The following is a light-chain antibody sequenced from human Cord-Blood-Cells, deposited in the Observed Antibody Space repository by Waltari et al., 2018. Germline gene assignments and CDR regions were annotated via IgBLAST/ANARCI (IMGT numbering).Light chain of an antibody. CDR3: QSADSSGTYVV. J-gene: IGLJ2*01. Sequence: SYELTQPLSVPVSPGQTARTTCSGDALPKQSAYWYQQKPGQAPVLVISKDSERPSGIPERFSGSSSGTTVTLTISGGQAEDEADYYCQSADSSGTYVVFGGGTKLTVL. V-gene: IGLV3-25*02. CDR1: ALPKQS. CDR2: KDS.